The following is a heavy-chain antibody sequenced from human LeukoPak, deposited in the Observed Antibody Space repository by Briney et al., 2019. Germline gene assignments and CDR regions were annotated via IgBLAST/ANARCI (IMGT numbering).Heavy chain of an antibody. CDR2: IIPIFGTA. J-gene: IGHJ4*02. V-gene: IGHV1-69*05. CDR1: GGTFSSYA. CDR3: ASLRLQGEMATDY. D-gene: IGHD5-24*01. Sequence: SVKVSCKASGGTFSSYAISWVRQAPGQGLEWMGGIIPIFGTANYAQKFQGRVTITTDESTSTAYMELSNLRSEDTAVYYCASLRLQGEMATDYWGQGTLVTVSS.